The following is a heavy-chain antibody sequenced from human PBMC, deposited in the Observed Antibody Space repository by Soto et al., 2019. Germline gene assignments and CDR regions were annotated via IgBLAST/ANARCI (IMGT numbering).Heavy chain of an antibody. CDR2: ISYDGSNK. CDR1: GFTFSSYA. J-gene: IGHJ5*02. V-gene: IGHV3-30-3*01. Sequence: QVQLVESGGGVVQPGRSLRLSCAASGFTFSSYAMHWVRQAPGKGLEWVAVISYDGSNKYYADSVKGRFTISRDNSKNTLYLQMNSLRAEDTAVYYCARDGFSRMCLTGYYAYSWFDPWGQGTLVTVSS. CDR3: ARDGFSRMCLTGYYAYSWFDP. D-gene: IGHD3-9*01.